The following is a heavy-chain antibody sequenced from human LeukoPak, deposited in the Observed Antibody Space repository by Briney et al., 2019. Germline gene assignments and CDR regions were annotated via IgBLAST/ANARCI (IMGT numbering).Heavy chain of an antibody. D-gene: IGHD6-19*01. CDR3: AKIPYEYNTGWYAAFGI. V-gene: IGHV3-21*04. CDR1: GFTFSSYS. J-gene: IGHJ3*02. CDR2: ISSSSSYI. Sequence: GGSLRLSCAASGFTFSSYSMNWVRQAPGKGLEWVSSISSSSSYIYYADSVKGRFTISRDNAKNSLYLQMNSLRAEDTAKYYCAKIPYEYNTGWYAAFGIWGQGTMVTVSS.